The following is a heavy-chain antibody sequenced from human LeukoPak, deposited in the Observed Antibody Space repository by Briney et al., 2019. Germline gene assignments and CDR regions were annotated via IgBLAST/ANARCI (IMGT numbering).Heavy chain of an antibody. Sequence: GGSLRLSCAASGFTFRSYSMTWVRQAPGKGLEWVSYISSSSSTIYYADSVKGRFTISRDNAKNSLYLQMNSLRAEDTAVYYCARANLGFDHWGQGTLVTVSS. V-gene: IGHV3-48*01. J-gene: IGHJ5*02. CDR1: GFTFRSYS. CDR2: ISSSSSTI. CDR3: ARANLGFDH.